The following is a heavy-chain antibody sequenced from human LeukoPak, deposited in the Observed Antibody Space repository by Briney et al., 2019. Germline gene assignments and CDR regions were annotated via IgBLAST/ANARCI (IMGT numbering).Heavy chain of an antibody. D-gene: IGHD6-19*01. J-gene: IGHJ4*02. V-gene: IGHV3-33*01. Sequence: GGSLRLSCAASGFTFSSYGMHWVRQAPGKGLEWVAVIWYDGSNSYYADSVKGRFTISRDNSKNTLYLQMNSLRAEDTAVYYCAREEYSSGWLDYWGQGTLVTVSS. CDR3: AREEYSSGWLDY. CDR2: IWYDGSNS. CDR1: GFTFSSYG.